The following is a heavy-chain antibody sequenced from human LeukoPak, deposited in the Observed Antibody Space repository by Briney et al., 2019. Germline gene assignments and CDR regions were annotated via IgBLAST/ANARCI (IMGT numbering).Heavy chain of an antibody. CDR1: GFSLSSFE. V-gene: IGHV3-48*03. CDR2: IDNDGWAT. Sequence: GGSLRLSCAASGFSLSSFEMNWVRQAPGKGLEWIAYIDNDGWATSYYADSVKGRFTITRDDAKSSLYLQMDSLTVEDTAVYYCARDLIGWSLDPWGRGTLVTVSS. D-gene: IGHD2-2*03. J-gene: IGHJ5*02. CDR3: ARDLIGWSLDP.